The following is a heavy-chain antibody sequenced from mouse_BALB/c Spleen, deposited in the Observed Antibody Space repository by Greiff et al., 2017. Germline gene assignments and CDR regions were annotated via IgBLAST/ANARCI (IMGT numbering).Heavy chain of an antibody. CDR2: ISSGGSYT. Sequence: EVQRVESGGGLVKPGGSLKLSCAASGFTFSSYAMSWVRQTPEKRLEWVATISSGGSYTYYPDSVKGRFTISRDNAKNTLYLQMSSLRSEDTAMYYCARQGITTAGFAYWGQGTLVTVSA. CDR3: ARQGITTAGFAY. J-gene: IGHJ3*01. D-gene: IGHD2-4*01. CDR1: GFTFSSYA. V-gene: IGHV5-9-3*01.